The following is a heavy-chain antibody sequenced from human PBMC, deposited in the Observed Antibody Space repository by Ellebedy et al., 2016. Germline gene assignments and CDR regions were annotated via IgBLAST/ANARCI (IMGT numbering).Heavy chain of an antibody. D-gene: IGHD2-8*02. V-gene: IGHV4-28*01. CDR2: IYYSGTT. J-gene: IGHJ3*02. CDR3: TLSTGGEAFDI. CDR1: GYSISSSNW. Sequence: SETLSLTCAVSGYSISSSNWWGWIRQPPGKGLEWIGFIYYSGTTYYNPSLKSRVTMSVDTSKNQFSLKLSSVTAVDTAVYYCTLSTGGEAFDIWGQGTTVTVSS.